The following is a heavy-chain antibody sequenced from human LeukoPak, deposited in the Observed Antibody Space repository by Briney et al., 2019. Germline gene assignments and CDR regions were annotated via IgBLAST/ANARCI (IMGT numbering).Heavy chain of an antibody. J-gene: IGHJ6*02. D-gene: IGHD6-19*01. Sequence: ASVTVSCKASGYTFTGYYMHWVPQAPGQGLEWMGWINPNSGGTNYAQKFQGRVTMTRDTSISTAYMELSRLRSDDTAVYYCARDRARYSSGWSSAYYYYGMDVWGQGTTVTVSS. V-gene: IGHV1-2*02. CDR1: GYTFTGYY. CDR2: INPNSGGT. CDR3: ARDRARYSSGWSSAYYYYGMDV.